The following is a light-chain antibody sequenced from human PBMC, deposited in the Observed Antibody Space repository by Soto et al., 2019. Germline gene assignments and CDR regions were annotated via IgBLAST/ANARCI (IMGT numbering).Light chain of an antibody. CDR1: STNIAIYND. Sequence: QSVLTQPASVSGAPGQSITISCTGTSTNIAIYNDVSWYQQQPGKAPKLMIYKHTNRPSGVSNRFSGSRSGNTASLTISGLQDDDAADYYYTSYTGMSNYVFGTGTKVTVL. CDR2: KHT. V-gene: IGLV2-14*01. CDR3: TSYTGMSNYV. J-gene: IGLJ1*01.